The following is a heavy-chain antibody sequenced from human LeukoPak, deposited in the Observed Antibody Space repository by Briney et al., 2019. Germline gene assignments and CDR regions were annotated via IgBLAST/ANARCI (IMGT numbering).Heavy chain of an antibody. D-gene: IGHD3-22*01. CDR1: GYTFTSYY. CDR2: INPNSGGT. CDR3: ARETIVGSSDYFQYNWFDP. J-gene: IGHJ5*02. Sequence: GASVTVSCKASGYTFTSYYMHWVRQAPGQGLEWMRWINPNSGGTNFAQKFQGRVTMTRDTSISTAYMELSRLRSDDTAVYYCARETIVGSSDYFQYNWFDPWGQGTLVTVSS. V-gene: IGHV1-2*02.